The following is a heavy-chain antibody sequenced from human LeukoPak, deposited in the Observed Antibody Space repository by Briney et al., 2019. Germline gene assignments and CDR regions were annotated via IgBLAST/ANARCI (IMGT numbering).Heavy chain of an antibody. D-gene: IGHD3-3*01. CDR1: GFTFSSYW. J-gene: IGHJ4*02. V-gene: IGHV3-7*03. CDR3: AKSPSDITIFGVVIIHPFDY. Sequence: GGSLRLSCAASGFTFSSYWMTWVRQAPGKGLEWVANINQDGSEKYYVDSLKGRFTISRDNAKNSLDLQMNSLRAEDTAVYYCAKSPSDITIFGVVIIHPFDYWGQGTLVTVSS. CDR2: INQDGSEK.